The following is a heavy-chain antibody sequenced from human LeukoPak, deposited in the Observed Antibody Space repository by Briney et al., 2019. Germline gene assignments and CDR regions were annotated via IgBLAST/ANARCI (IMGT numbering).Heavy chain of an antibody. V-gene: IGHV1-69*05. CDR2: IIPIFGTA. D-gene: IGHD5-24*01. Sequence: ASVKVSCKASGGTFSSYAISWVRQAPGQGLEWMGGIIPIFGTANYAQKFQGRVTITTDESTSTAYMELSSLRSEDTAVYYCARDGEDGYNYNYYYMDVWGKGTTVTVSS. J-gene: IGHJ6*03. CDR3: ARDGEDGYNYNYYYMDV. CDR1: GGTFSSYA.